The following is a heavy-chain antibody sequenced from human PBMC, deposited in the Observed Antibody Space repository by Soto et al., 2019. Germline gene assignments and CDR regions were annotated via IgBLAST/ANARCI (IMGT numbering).Heavy chain of an antibody. Sequence: QVQLVESGGGVVQPGRSLRLSCAASGFTVSAYTMHWVRQAPGKGLEWVAVISSDGNNKYYTDSVKGRFTSSRDTSTNTLYLQMNSLRAEDTAVYYCARWEQPLFDYWGQGTLVTVSS. V-gene: IGHV3-30-3*01. D-gene: IGHD1-26*01. CDR2: ISSDGNNK. CDR1: GFTVSAYT. J-gene: IGHJ4*02. CDR3: ARWEQPLFDY.